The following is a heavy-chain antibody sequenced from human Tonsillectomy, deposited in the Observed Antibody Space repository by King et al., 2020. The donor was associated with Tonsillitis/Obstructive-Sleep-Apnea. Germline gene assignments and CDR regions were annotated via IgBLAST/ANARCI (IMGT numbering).Heavy chain of an antibody. CDR1: GFTFSIYA. J-gene: IGHJ6*02. D-gene: IGHD2-8*01. Sequence: VQLVESGGGLVQPGGSLRLSCAASGFTFSIYAMNWVRQATGKGLEWVSAISGSGDTTYYADSVKGRFTISRDNSKKTLYLQMTSLRGDDTAVYFCAKDSVLMVYAVYDYGMDVWGQGTTVTVSS. V-gene: IGHV3-23*04. CDR2: ISGSGDTT. CDR3: AKDSVLMVYAVYDYGMDV.